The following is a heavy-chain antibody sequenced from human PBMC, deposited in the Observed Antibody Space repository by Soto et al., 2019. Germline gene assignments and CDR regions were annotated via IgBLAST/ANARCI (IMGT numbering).Heavy chain of an antibody. CDR1: GGSFKSGSYS. V-gene: IGHV4-61*01. CDR3: ARDFAYFDS. CDR2: VYHTGRT. J-gene: IGHJ4*02. Sequence: QVQLQESGPGLVKPSETLSLTCTVSGGSFKSGSYSWSWIRQPPGKGLEWIGYVYHTGRTSYHPSLNSRVSISMDTSKNQFSLNLDSVTAADTAVYFCARDFAYFDSWGQGTLVTVSS. D-gene: IGHD3-3*01.